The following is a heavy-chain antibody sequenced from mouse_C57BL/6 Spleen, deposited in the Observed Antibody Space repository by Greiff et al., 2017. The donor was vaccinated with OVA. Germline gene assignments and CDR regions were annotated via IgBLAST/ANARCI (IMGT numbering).Heavy chain of an antibody. Sequence: QVQLQQSGPELVKPGASVKISCKASGYAFSSSWMNWVKQRPGKGLEWIGRIYPGDGDTNYNGKFKGKATLTADKSSSTAYMQLSSLTSEDSAVYFCARLGGTSWYFDVWGTGTTVTVSS. CDR3: ARLGGTSWYFDV. CDR2: IYPGDGDT. D-gene: IGHD3-3*01. V-gene: IGHV1-82*01. CDR1: GYAFSSSW. J-gene: IGHJ1*03.